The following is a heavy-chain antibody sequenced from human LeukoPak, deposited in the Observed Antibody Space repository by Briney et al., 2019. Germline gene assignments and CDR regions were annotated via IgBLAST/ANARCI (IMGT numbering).Heavy chain of an antibody. CDR3: ARAVFWSGYYTDPLVQYFFDY. D-gene: IGHD3-3*01. Sequence: SETLSLTCTVSGVSIGNYYWTWIRQPPGKGLEWIGYISSSGNSNYNPPLKSRVTMSVDTSKNRFSLRLSSVTAADTAIYYCARAVFWSGYYTDPLVQYFFDYWGQGTLITVSS. V-gene: IGHV4-59*08. CDR2: ISSSGNS. CDR1: GVSIGNYY. J-gene: IGHJ4*02.